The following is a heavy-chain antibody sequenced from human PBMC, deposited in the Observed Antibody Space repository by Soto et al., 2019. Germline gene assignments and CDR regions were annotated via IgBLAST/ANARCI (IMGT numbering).Heavy chain of an antibody. CDR2: ISSDGHHQ. D-gene: IGHD3-22*01. V-gene: IGHV3-30*03. Sequence: HPGGSLRLSCATSGLSFNYYAMYGVRQAPGQGLEWVAIISSDGHHQFYLDNLRGRFTVSIDNSKNTLYLQMNSLRPEDTAVYYCSRGTYYPQSSGLHADYWGPGSVV. CDR1: GLSFNYYA. CDR3: SRGTYYPQSSGLHADY. J-gene: IGHJ4*02.